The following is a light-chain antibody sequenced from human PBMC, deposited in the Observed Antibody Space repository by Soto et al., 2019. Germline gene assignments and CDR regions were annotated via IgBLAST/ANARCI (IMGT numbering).Light chain of an antibody. V-gene: IGKV3-15*01. J-gene: IGKJ1*01. CDR2: GAS. CDR3: QHYNSYSEA. Sequence: EIVMTQSPATLSVSPGERATLSCRASQSVSSNLAWYQQKPGQAPRLLIYGASTRATGGPARFSGSGSGTEFTLTISSLQSEDFATYYCQHYNSYSEAFGQGTKVELK. CDR1: QSVSSN.